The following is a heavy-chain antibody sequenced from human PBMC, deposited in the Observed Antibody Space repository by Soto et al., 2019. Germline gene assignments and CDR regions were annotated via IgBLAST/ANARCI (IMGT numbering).Heavy chain of an antibody. D-gene: IGHD2-15*01. J-gene: IGHJ6*02. Sequence: GASVKVSCKASGYTFTSCAMHWVRQAPGQRLEWMGWINAGNGNTKYSQKFQGRVTITRDTSASTAYMELSSLRSEDTAVYYCARGGYCSGGSCPEYYGMDVWGQGTTVTVSS. CDR3: ARGGYCSGGSCPEYYGMDV. CDR1: GYTFTSCA. CDR2: INAGNGNT. V-gene: IGHV1-3*01.